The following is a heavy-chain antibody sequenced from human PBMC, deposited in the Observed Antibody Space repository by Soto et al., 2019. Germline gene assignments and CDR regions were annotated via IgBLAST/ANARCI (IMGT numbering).Heavy chain of an antibody. CDR2: ISYDGSNK. CDR1: GFTFSSYA. D-gene: IGHD3-22*01. CDR3: ARDSSGYYPAFDI. J-gene: IGHJ3*02. Sequence: QVQLVESGGGVVQPGRSLRLSGAASGFTFSSYAMHWVRQAPGKGLEWVAVISYDGSNKYYADSVKGRFTISRDNSKNTLYLQMNSLRAEDTAVYYCARDSSGYYPAFDIWGQGTMVTVSS. V-gene: IGHV3-30-3*01.